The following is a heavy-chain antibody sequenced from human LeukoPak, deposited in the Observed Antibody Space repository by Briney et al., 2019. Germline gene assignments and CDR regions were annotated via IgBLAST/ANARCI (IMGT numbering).Heavy chain of an antibody. CDR3: ARHRTQAPYDTRGWFDP. V-gene: IGHV4-39*01. CDR2: IYYSGST. J-gene: IGHJ5*02. D-gene: IGHD1-14*01. CDR1: GGPISSSSYY. Sequence: PSETLSLTCTVSGGPISSSSYYWGWIRQPPGKGLEWIGSIYYSGSTYYNPSLKSRVTISVDTSKNQFSLKLSSVTAADTAVYYCARHRTQAPYDTRGWFDPWGQGTLVTVSS.